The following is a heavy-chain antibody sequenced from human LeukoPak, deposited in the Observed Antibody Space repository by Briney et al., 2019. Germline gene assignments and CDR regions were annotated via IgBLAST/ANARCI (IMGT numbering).Heavy chain of an antibody. V-gene: IGHV3-7*01. D-gene: IGHD2-21*02. CDR2: IQEDGKKE. CDR3: AKDIVGGGDDY. CDR1: GFTVSSNY. Sequence: PGGSLRFPCAASGFTVSSNYMSWVRQAPGKVLEWVANIQEDGKKENYVDSVRGRFTISRDNAKNSIYLQMNSLRVEDTAVYYCAKDIVGGGDDYWGQGTLVIVSS. J-gene: IGHJ4*02.